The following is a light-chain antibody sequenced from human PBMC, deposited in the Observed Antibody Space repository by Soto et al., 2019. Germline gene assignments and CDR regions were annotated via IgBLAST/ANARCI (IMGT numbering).Light chain of an antibody. CDR1: SSDVGGYNY. Sequence: QSVLTQPPSASGSPGQSVTISCTGTSSDVGGYNYVSWYQQHPGKAPKLMIYEVSKRPSGVPDRFSGSKSGNTASLTVSGLQPEDEADYYFSSFAGSNNVFGTGTKLTVL. CDR2: EVS. CDR3: SSFAGSNNV. J-gene: IGLJ1*01. V-gene: IGLV2-8*01.